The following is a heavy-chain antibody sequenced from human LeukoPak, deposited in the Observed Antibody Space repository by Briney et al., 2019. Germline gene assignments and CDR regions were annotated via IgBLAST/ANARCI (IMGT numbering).Heavy chain of an antibody. CDR3: ARDRGDQGAFWYFDL. D-gene: IGHD3-16*01. CDR1: GGSISNYY. Sequence: SETLSLTCSVSGGSISNYYWSWIRQPPGKGLEWIGYIGYIYYSGSTNYNPSLQSRVTISVDTSKNQFSLKLSSVTAADTAVYYCARDRGDQGAFWYFDLWGRGTLVTVS. J-gene: IGHJ2*01. CDR2: IGYIYYSGST. V-gene: IGHV4-59*01.